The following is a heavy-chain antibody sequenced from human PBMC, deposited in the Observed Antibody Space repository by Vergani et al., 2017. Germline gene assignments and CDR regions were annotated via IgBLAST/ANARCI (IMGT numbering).Heavy chain of an antibody. CDR1: GYTLTELS. CDR2: FDPEDGET. V-gene: IGHV1-24*01. J-gene: IGHJ4*02. Sequence: QVQLVQSGAEVKKPGASVKVSCKVSGYTLTELSMHWVRQAPGKGLERMGGFDPEDGETIYAQKFQGRVTMTEDTSTDTAYMELSSLRSEDTAVYYCATVKAGYSSSWNTLYYFDYWGQGTLVTVSS. CDR3: ATVKAGYSSSWNTLYYFDY. D-gene: IGHD6-13*01.